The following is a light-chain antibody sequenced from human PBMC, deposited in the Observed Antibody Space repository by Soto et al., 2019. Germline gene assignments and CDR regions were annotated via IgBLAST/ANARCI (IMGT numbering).Light chain of an antibody. CDR2: DAS. CDR3: QHRSGWPPGAT. V-gene: IGKV3-11*01. J-gene: IGKJ5*01. CDR1: PSVTNF. Sequence: EIVLTQSPATLSLSPGERANLSCRASPSVTNFLAWYQQKPGQAPRLLIYDASNRGTDIPARFSGSGSGTDFTLNISSLEPEDFALYYCQHRSGWPPGATFGQGTRLEIK.